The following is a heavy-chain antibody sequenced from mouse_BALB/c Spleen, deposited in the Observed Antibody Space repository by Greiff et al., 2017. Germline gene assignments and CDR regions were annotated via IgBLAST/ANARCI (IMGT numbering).Heavy chain of an antibody. V-gene: IGHV1S127*01. Sequence: QVQLQQSGPELVRPGASVKMSCKASGYTFTSYWMHWVKQRPGQGLEWIGMIDPSNSETRLNQKFKDKATLNVDKSSNTAYMQLSSLTSEDSAVYYCARGEYDGYYDWYFDVGGAGTTVTVSS. CDR1: GYTFTSYW. CDR2: IDPSNSET. CDR3: ARGEYDGYYDWYFDV. D-gene: IGHD2-3*01. J-gene: IGHJ1*01.